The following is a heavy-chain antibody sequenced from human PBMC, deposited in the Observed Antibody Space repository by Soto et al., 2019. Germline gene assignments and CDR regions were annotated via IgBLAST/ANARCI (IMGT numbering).Heavy chain of an antibody. Sequence: QVQLPESGPGLVKPSETLSLTCTVSGGSVSSGSYYWSWIRQPPGKGLAWIGYIYYSGSTNYNPSLKSRVTISVDTAKNQFSLKLSAVTAADTAVYYCARRGYCSSTSGYHYYGMDVWGQGTTVTVSS. CDR3: ARRGYCSSTSGYHYYGMDV. J-gene: IGHJ6*02. V-gene: IGHV4-61*01. CDR1: GGSVSSGSYY. CDR2: IYYSGST. D-gene: IGHD2-2*01.